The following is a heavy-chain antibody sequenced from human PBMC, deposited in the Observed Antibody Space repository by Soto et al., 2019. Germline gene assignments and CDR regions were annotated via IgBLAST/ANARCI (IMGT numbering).Heavy chain of an antibody. CDR2: INHSGST. D-gene: IGHD2-2*02. CDR3: ARGRGCSSTSCYTGNYYYYGMDV. V-gene: IGHV4-34*01. J-gene: IGHJ6*02. CDR1: GGSFSVYY. Sequence: SETLSLTCAVYGGSFSVYYWSWIRQPPGKGLEWIGEINHSGSTNYNPSLKSRVTISVDTSKNQFSLKLSSVTAADTAVYYCARGRGCSSTSCYTGNYYYYGMDVWGQGTTVT.